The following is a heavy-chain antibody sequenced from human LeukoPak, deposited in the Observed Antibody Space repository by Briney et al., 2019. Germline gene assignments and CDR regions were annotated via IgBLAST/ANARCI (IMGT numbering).Heavy chain of an antibody. CDR1: GFTFSSYG. D-gene: IGHD3-10*01. J-gene: IGHJ4*02. CDR3: AKDRDGSGSSLDY. CDR2: ISGSGGST. V-gene: IGHV3-23*01. Sequence: SGGSLRLSCAASGFTFSSYGMSWVRQAPGKGLEWVSAISGSGGSTYYADSVKGRFTISRDNSKNTLYLQMNSLRAEDTAVYYCAKDRDGSGSSLDYWGQGTLVTVSS.